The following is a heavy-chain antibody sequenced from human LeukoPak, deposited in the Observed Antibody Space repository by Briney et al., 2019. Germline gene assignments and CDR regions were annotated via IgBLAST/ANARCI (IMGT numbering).Heavy chain of an antibody. D-gene: IGHD3-16*01. CDR1: GYTFTYYY. V-gene: IGHV1-46*01. CDR2: INPSGGRT. J-gene: IGHJ3*02. Sequence: SVPVSCKASGYTFTYYYMRWVRQAPGQGLEWMGIINPSGGRTTYAQKFQGRVTMTRDTSTSTVYVELSRLRSEDTAVYYCARVWFGAFDIWGQGTLVTVS. CDR3: ARVWFGAFDI.